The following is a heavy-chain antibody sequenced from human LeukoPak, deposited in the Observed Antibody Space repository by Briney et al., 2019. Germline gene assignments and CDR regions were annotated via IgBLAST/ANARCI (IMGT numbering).Heavy chain of an antibody. D-gene: IGHD3-3*01. CDR3: ARRGRGVASGYDY. CDR2: ISAYNGNT. V-gene: IGHV1-18*01. J-gene: IGHJ4*02. CDR1: GYTFTNYD. Sequence: ASVKVSCKASGYTFTNYDMHWVRQAPGQGLEWMGRISAYNGNTNYAQKLQGRVTMTTDTSTSTAYMELRSLRSDDTAVYYCARRGRGVASGYDYWGQGTLVTVSS.